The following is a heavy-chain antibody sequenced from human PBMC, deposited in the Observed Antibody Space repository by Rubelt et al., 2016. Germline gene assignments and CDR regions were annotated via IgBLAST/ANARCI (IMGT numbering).Heavy chain of an antibody. V-gene: IGHV3-74*01. CDR1: GFTFSTYA. D-gene: IGHD3-3*02. J-gene: IGHJ4*02. Sequence: GGSLRLSCAASGFTFSTYAMSWVRQAPGEGLEWVSRINSDGSSTSYADSVKGRFTISRDNAKNTLYLQMNSLRAEDTAVYYCARDISLDYWGQGTLVTVSS. CDR2: INSDGSST. CDR3: ARDISLDY.